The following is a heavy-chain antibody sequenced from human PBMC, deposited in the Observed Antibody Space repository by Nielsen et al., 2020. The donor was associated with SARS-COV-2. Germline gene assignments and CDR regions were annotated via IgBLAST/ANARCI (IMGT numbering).Heavy chain of an antibody. CDR3: VRVRDDGYYYDTGPFDN. CDR2: ILFDGRDE. Sequence: GESLKISCAASGFTFNTYAMHWVRQAPGKGLEWVATILFDGRDEYYSDSVKGRFTISKDNTRNTLYLQMNSLTAEDTAVYYCVRVRDDGYYYDTGPFDNWGQGSLVTVSS. V-gene: IGHV3-30*04. CDR1: GFTFNTYA. J-gene: IGHJ4*02. D-gene: IGHD3-22*01.